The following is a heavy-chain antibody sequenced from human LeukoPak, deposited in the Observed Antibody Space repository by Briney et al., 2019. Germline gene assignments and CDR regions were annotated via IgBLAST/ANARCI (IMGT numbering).Heavy chain of an antibody. V-gene: IGHV3-73*01. CDR3: ITGVQFRKDIVVVPAAAGRYMDV. J-gene: IGHJ6*03. Sequence: GGSLRLSCAASGFTFSGSAMHWVRQASGKGLEWVGRIRSKANSYATAYAASVKGRFTIPRDDSKNTAYLQMNSLKTEDTAVYYCITGVQFRKDIVVVPAAAGRYMDVWGKGTTVTVSS. CDR1: GFTFSGSA. CDR2: IRSKANSYAT. D-gene: IGHD2-2*01.